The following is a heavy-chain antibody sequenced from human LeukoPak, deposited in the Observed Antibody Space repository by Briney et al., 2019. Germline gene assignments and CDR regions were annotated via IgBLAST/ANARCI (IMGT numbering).Heavy chain of an antibody. Sequence: GGSLRLSCAASGFTFSSYWMHWVRQAPGKGLVWVSRINSDGSTTGYADSVKGRFAISRDNAKNTLYLQMGSLRAEDTAVYYCARSTGQFDYWGQGTLVTVSS. V-gene: IGHV3-74*01. D-gene: IGHD2-8*02. CDR1: GFTFSSYW. CDR3: ARSTGQFDY. CDR2: INSDGSTT. J-gene: IGHJ4*02.